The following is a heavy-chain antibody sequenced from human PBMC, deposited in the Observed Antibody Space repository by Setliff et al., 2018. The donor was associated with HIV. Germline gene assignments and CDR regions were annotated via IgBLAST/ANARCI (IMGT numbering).Heavy chain of an antibody. Sequence: ASVKVSCKTSGYTFTSYYVHWVRQAPGQGLEWMGILKPSGDSTAYAQKFQGRVTMTRDTSTSTVYMELSSLKSDDTAVYYCSRGGYHGFGSYGDYWGQGTLVTVSS. D-gene: IGHD3-10*01. CDR3: SRGGYHGFGSYGDY. CDR1: GYTFTSYY. CDR2: LKPSGDST. V-gene: IGHV1-46*01. J-gene: IGHJ4*02.